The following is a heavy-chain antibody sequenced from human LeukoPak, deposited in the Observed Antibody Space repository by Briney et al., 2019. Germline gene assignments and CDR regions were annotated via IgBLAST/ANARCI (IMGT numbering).Heavy chain of an antibody. Sequence: SETPSLTCTVSADSITNYYWNWIRQPAGKGLEWIGRIYISGITNYNPSLKSRVTMSVDTSKNHFSLKLSSVTAADTAVYYCARTHYDILTGYYSRDLDYWGQGTLVTVSS. CDR3: ARTHYDILTGYYSRDLDY. D-gene: IGHD3-9*01. CDR2: IYISGIT. V-gene: IGHV4-4*07. CDR1: ADSITNYY. J-gene: IGHJ4*02.